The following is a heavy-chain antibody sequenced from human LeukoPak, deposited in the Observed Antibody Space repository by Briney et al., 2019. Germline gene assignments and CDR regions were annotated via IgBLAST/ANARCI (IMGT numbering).Heavy chain of an antibody. Sequence: GGSLRLSCAASGFTFSSYSMNWVRRAPGKGLEWVSSISSSSSYIYYADSVKGRFTISRDNARNSLYLQMNSLRAEDTAVYYCARDRLLLFHAFDIWGQGTMVTVSS. CDR2: ISSSSSYI. J-gene: IGHJ3*02. CDR3: ARDRLLLFHAFDI. D-gene: IGHD3-22*01. CDR1: GFTFSSYS. V-gene: IGHV3-21*01.